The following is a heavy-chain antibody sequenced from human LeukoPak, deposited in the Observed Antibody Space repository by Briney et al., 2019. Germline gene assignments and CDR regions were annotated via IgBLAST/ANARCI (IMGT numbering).Heavy chain of an antibody. CDR1: GFTFSSYS. D-gene: IGHD3-3*01. CDR2: ISSDSYYI. V-gene: IGHV3-21*01. J-gene: IGHJ4*02. CDR3: ARDLRRVLEFDY. Sequence: GGSLRLSCAASGFTFSSYSMNWVRQAPGKGLEWVSAISSDSYYIYYTDSVKGRFTISRDNAKNSLYLQMNSLRAEDTAVYYCARDLRRVLEFDYWGQGTLVTVSS.